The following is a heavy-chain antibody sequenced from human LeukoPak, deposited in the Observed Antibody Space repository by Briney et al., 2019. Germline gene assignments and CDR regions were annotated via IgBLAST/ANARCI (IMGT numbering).Heavy chain of an antibody. CDR3: ARDQGRYRRTPDY. CDR2: ISSDSSTI. Sequence: GGSLRLSCAASGFTFNSYNMNWVRQAPGKGLEWVSYISSDSSTIFYADSVKGRFTISRDNAKNSLYLQMNSLRAEDTAVYYCARDQGRYRRTPDYWGQGTLVTVSS. D-gene: IGHD1-26*01. V-gene: IGHV3-48*04. CDR1: GFTFNSYN. J-gene: IGHJ4*02.